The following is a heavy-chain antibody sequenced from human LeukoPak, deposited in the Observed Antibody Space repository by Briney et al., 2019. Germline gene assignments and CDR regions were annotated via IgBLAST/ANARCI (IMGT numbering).Heavy chain of an antibody. V-gene: IGHV3-43*01. D-gene: IGHD2-2*01. CDR3: ARTPQKYCGSTSCFNWFDS. Sequence: GGSLRLSCAASGFTFDDYTMHWVRQAPGKGLEWVSLLTWDGGRTYYAGSVKGRFTISRDNSKNTQYLQMNSLRTEDTALYYCARTPQKYCGSTSCFNWFDSWGQGTLVTVSS. J-gene: IGHJ5*01. CDR2: LTWDGGRT. CDR1: GFTFDDYT.